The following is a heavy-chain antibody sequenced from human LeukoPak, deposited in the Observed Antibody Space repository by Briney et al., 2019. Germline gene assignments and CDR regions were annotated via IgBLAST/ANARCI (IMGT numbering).Heavy chain of an antibody. J-gene: IGHJ4*02. CDR2: IWYDGSNK. V-gene: IGHV3-33*01. D-gene: IGHD5-18*01. CDR1: GFTFSGYG. CDR3: ARDAGDTAMVNYFDY. Sequence: GGSLRLSCAASGFTFSGYGMHWVRQAPGKGLEWVAVIWYDGSNKYYADSVKGRFTISRDNSKNTLYLQMNSLRAEDTAVYYCARDAGDTAMVNYFDYWGQGTLVTVSS.